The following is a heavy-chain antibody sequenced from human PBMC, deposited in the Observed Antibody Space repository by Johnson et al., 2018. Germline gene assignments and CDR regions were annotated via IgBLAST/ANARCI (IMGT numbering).Heavy chain of an antibody. CDR1: GYSFTSYW. CDR3: ARRLSYGSWAFDI. V-gene: IGHV5-51*03. Sequence: VQLVESGAEVKKSGESLKISCKGSGYSFTSYWIAWVRQMPGKGLEWMGIIYPGDSATRYSPSFQGQVTISADKSISTAYLQWSSLKASEPAMYYCARRLSYGSWAFDIWGQGTMVTVSS. J-gene: IGHJ3*02. CDR2: IYPGDSAT. D-gene: IGHD3-10*01.